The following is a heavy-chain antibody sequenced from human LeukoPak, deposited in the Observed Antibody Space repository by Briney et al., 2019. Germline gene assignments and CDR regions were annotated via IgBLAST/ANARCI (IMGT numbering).Heavy chain of an antibody. V-gene: IGHV4-59*01. CDR1: GGSFSGYY. Sequence: SETLSLTCAVYGGSFSGYYWSWIRQPPGKGLEWIGYIYYSGSTNYNPSLKSRVTISVDTSKNQFSLKLSSVTAADTAVYYCARRGWAYYYYYMDVWGKGTTVTVSS. J-gene: IGHJ6*03. D-gene: IGHD3-10*01. CDR3: ARRGWAYYYYYMDV. CDR2: IYYSGST.